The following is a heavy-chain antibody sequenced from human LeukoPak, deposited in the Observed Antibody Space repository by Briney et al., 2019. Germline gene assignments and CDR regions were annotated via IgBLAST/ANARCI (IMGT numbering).Heavy chain of an antibody. D-gene: IGHD3-10*01. Sequence: GGSLRLSCAASGFTFDDYGMSWVRQAPGKRLEWVSGINWNGGSTGYADSVKGRFTISRDNAKNSLYLQMNSLRAEDTAVYYCARGSGSYLSYYYYYMDVWGKGTTVTVSS. CDR3: ARGSGSYLSYYYYYMDV. V-gene: IGHV3-20*04. CDR2: INWNGGST. CDR1: GFTFDDYG. J-gene: IGHJ6*03.